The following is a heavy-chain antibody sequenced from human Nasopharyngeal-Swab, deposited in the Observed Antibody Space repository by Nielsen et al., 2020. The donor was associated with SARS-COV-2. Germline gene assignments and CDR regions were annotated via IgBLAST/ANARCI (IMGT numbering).Heavy chain of an antibody. Sequence: WIRQPPGKGLEWIGEINHSGRTNYNPSLKSRVTISVDTSKNQFSLKLSSVTAADTAVYYCARGGGWFGELLGGYYYYYYMDVWGKGTTVTVSS. CDR3: ARGGGWFGELLGGYYYYYYMDV. V-gene: IGHV4-34*09. D-gene: IGHD3-10*01. J-gene: IGHJ6*03. CDR2: INHSGRT.